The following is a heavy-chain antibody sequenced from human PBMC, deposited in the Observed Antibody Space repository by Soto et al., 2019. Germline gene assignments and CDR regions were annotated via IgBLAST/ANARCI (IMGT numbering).Heavy chain of an antibody. J-gene: IGHJ4*02. CDR1: GYTFTSYG. CDR2: INPNSGGT. D-gene: IGHD3-16*01. Sequence: ASVKVSCKXSGYTFTSYGISWVRQAPGQGLEWMGWINPNSGGTNYAQKFQGRVTMTRDTSISTAYMELSRLRSDDTAVYYCARGLGFTFGGVTNYWGQGTLVTVSS. V-gene: IGHV1-2*02. CDR3: ARGLGFTFGGVTNY.